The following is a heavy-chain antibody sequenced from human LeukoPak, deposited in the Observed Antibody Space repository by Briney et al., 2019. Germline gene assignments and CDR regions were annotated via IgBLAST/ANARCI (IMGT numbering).Heavy chain of an antibody. V-gene: IGHV3-48*03. CDR1: VVTFISYE. J-gene: IGHJ6*04. CDR2: IISSGITI. D-gene: IGHD3-10*02. CDR3: AELGITMIGGV. Sequence: GGALRLSCAASVVTFISYEINCGRQALGGGRGWGSYIISSGITIYYADSLRGRVTISRDKAKSSLYLQMNRLRAEDTAVYYCAELGITMIGGVWGKGTTVPIPS.